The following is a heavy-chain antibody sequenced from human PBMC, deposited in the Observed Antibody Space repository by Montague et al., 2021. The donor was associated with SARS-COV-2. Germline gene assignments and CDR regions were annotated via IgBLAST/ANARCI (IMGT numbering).Heavy chain of an antibody. CDR3: ARDSFVVVPAASNYYYYYGMDV. J-gene: IGHJ6*02. V-gene: IGHV3-7*01. D-gene: IGHD2-2*01. CDR1: GFTFSSYW. Sequence: SLRLSCAASGFTFSSYWMSWVRQAPGKGLEWVANIKQDGSEKYYVHSVKGRFTISRDNAKNSLYLQMNSLRAEDTAVYYCARDSFVVVPAASNYYYYYGMDVWGQGTTVTVSS. CDR2: IKQDGSEK.